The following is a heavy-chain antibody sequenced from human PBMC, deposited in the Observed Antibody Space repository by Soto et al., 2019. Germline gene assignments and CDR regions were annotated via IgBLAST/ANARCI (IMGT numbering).Heavy chain of an antibody. CDR2: INLESGDT. CDR3: GLAPTGTGGLDH. D-gene: IGHD7-27*01. V-gene: IGHV1-2*02. Sequence: QVQLVQSGAEVKKPGASVKVSCKASGHTFTGHHMHWVRQTPGQGLQWMGCINLESGDTRYAQKFQGRVTTTRDTSITTVYMELSGLRSDDTAVYYCGLAPTGTGGLDHWGQGTLVTVSS. J-gene: IGHJ4*02. CDR1: GHTFTGHH.